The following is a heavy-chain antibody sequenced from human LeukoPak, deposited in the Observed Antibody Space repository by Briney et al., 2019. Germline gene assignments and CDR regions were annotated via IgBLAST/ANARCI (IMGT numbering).Heavy chain of an antibody. CDR2: IWYDGGNK. Sequence: GGSLRLSCAASGFTFSSYGMHWVRQAPGKGLEWVAVIWYDGGNKYYADSVKGRFTISRDNSKNTLYLQMNSLRAEDTAVYYCAKVSLEWLLSHFDYWGQGTLVTVSS. CDR3: AKVSLEWLLSHFDY. J-gene: IGHJ4*02. CDR1: GFTFSSYG. D-gene: IGHD3-3*01. V-gene: IGHV3-33*06.